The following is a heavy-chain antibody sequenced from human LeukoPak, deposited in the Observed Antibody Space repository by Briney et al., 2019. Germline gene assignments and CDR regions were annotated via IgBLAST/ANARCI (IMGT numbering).Heavy chain of an antibody. Sequence: QTGGSLRLSCAASGFSVSSKYMIWVRQAPGMGLGWVSVLYSGGSTYYADSVKGRFTISRDNSKNTLYLQMNSLRAEDTAVYYCATSWILMVTGAFDIWGQGTMVTVSS. J-gene: IGHJ3*02. V-gene: IGHV3-53*01. CDR1: GFSVSSKY. CDR3: ATSWILMVTGAFDI. D-gene: IGHD5-18*01. CDR2: LYSGGST.